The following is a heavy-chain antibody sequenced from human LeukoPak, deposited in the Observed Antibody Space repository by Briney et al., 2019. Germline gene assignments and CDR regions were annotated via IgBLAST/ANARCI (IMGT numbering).Heavy chain of an antibody. CDR1: GGSFSGYY. Sequence: SETLSLTCAVYGGSFSGYYWSWIRQPPGKGLEWIGEINHSGSTNYNPSLKSRVTISVDTSKNQFSLKLSSVTAADTAVYYCASAWIQLWPLDYWGQGTLVTVSS. J-gene: IGHJ4*02. D-gene: IGHD5-18*01. V-gene: IGHV4-34*01. CDR2: INHSGST. CDR3: ASAWIQLWPLDY.